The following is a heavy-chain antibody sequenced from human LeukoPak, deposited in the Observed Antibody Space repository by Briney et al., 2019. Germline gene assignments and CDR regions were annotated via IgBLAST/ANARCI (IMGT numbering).Heavy chain of an antibody. J-gene: IGHJ4*02. V-gene: IGHV1-24*01. CDR2: FDREESET. CDR1: GYSLSELS. D-gene: IGHD3-22*01. CDR3: ATDRLYDVSSYYPSYY. Sequence: GASVKVSCKVSGYSLSELSMHWVRQVPGKGLDWMGGFDREESETLYAQNFHGRLTMTEDASTDTAYMELASLTSEDTAVYYCATDRLYDVSSYYPSYYWGQGTLVIVSS.